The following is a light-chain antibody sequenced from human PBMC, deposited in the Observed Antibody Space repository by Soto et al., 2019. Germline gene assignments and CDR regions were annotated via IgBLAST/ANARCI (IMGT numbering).Light chain of an antibody. CDR1: QSIPSNY. CDR2: GAS. Sequence: EIVLTQSPGTLSLSPGERATLSCRASQSIPSNYLAWYQHKPGQPPRLLIYGASSKATGVPATFSCSRCGTDVTLTTSRLEPDDATVYYCQQYGSSFTFGPGTKVEIK. J-gene: IGKJ3*01. CDR3: QQYGSSFT. V-gene: IGKV3-20*01.